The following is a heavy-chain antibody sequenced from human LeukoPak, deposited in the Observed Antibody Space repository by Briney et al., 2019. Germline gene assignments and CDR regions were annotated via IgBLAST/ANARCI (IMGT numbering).Heavy chain of an antibody. CDR3: ARSSVTSASQVIDY. J-gene: IGHJ4*02. D-gene: IGHD2-21*02. Sequence: SETLSLTCVVSGYSISGGYYWGWIRQPPGKGLEWIGSMYHSGSTYYNPSLKSRVTMSVDTSKNQFSLKLSYVTAADTAVYYCARSSVTSASQVIDYWGPGTLVTVSS. V-gene: IGHV4-38-2*01. CDR1: GYSISGGYY. CDR2: MYHSGST.